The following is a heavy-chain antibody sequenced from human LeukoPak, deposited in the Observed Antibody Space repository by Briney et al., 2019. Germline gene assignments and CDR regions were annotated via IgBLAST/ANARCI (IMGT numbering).Heavy chain of an antibody. CDR3: ARDSWIQLWGGAFDI. J-gene: IGHJ3*02. D-gene: IGHD5-18*01. Sequence: PGGSLRLSCAASGFTFSSYGMHWVRQAPGKGLEWVAVIWYDGSNKYYADSVKGRFTISRDNSKNTLYLQMNSLRAEDTAVYYCARDSWIQLWGGAFDIWGQGTMVTVSS. CDR1: GFTFSSYG. CDR2: IWYDGSNK. V-gene: IGHV3-33*01.